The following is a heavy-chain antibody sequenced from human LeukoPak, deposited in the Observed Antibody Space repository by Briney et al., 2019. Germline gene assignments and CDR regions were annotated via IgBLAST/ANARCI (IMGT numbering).Heavy chain of an antibody. Sequence: PSETLSLTCTVSGGSISSYYWNWIRQPPGKGLEWIGYIYYSGSTNYNPSLKSRVTISVDTSKNQFSLRLSSVTAADTAVYYCARQGGVRDYFDYWGQGTLVTVSS. CDR1: GGSISSYY. CDR2: IYYSGST. CDR3: ARQGGVRDYFDY. J-gene: IGHJ4*02. V-gene: IGHV4-59*08.